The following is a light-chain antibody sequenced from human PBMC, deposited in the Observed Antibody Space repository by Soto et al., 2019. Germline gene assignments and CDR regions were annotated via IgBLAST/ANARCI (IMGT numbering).Light chain of an antibody. Sequence: ETVMSHSPGTVSVSLGESATLSCRASQSVSILLAWYQQKPGQAPRLLIHGATTRATGIPARFSGSGSGTDFTLTISRLEPEDFAVYYCQQYGSSPWTFGQGSKV. CDR1: QSVSIL. V-gene: IGKV3-20*01. J-gene: IGKJ1*01. CDR3: QQYGSSPWT. CDR2: GAT.